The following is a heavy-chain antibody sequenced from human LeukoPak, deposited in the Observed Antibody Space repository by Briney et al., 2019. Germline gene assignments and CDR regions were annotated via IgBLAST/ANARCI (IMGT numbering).Heavy chain of an antibody. D-gene: IGHD2-8*01. V-gene: IGHV3-23*01. Sequence: GGSLRLSCAASGFTFSSYAVSWVRQAPGKGLEWVSSISGSGGSTYSADSVKGRFTSSRDNSKNTLYLQMNSLRAEDTALYYCAKDRSCTNDICHGDFDYWGQGTLVTVSS. CDR1: GFTFSSYA. J-gene: IGHJ4*02. CDR3: AKDRSCTNDICHGDFDY. CDR2: ISGSGGST.